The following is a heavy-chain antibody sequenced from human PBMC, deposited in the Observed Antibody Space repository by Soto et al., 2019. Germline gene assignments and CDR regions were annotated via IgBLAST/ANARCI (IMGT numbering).Heavy chain of an antibody. CDR2: ISYDGSNK. Sequence: QVQLVESGGGVVQPGRSLRLSCAASGFTFSSYGMHWVGQAPGKGLEWVAVISYDGSNKYYADSVKGRFTISRDNSKNTLYLQMNSLRAEDTAVYYCAKVNRVVVPAAMVDYYYGMDVWGQGTTVTVSS. CDR3: AKVNRVVVPAAMVDYYYGMDV. D-gene: IGHD2-2*01. J-gene: IGHJ6*02. CDR1: GFTFSSYG. V-gene: IGHV3-30*18.